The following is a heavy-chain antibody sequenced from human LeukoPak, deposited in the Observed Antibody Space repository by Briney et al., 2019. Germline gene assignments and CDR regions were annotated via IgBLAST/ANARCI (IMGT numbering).Heavy chain of an antibody. D-gene: IGHD4-11*01. V-gene: IGHV3-23*01. CDR3: AKGMTTVTYRYYYFDY. CDR2: ISGSGGST. Sequence: GGSLRLSCAASGFTFSSYAMSWVRQAPGKGLEWVSAISGSGGSTYYADSGKGRFTISRDNSKNTLYLQMNSVRAEDTAVYYCAKGMTTVTYRYYYFDYWGQGTLVTVSS. CDR1: GFTFSSYA. J-gene: IGHJ4*02.